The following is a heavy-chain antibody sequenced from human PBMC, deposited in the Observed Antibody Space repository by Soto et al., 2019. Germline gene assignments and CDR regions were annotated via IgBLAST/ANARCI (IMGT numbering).Heavy chain of an antibody. CDR2: LYTEGTT. D-gene: IGHD3-16*01. CDR3: VRPRPSGENYGMDV. Sequence: GGSLRLSCVASGLTVSHNYMAWVRQASEMGLEWVSILYTEGTTYYADSVKGRFTISRDSSKNTLFLQMDRLRAEDTAVYYCVRPRPSGENYGMDVWGQGTTVTVSS. J-gene: IGHJ6*02. V-gene: IGHV3-53*01. CDR1: GLTVSHNY.